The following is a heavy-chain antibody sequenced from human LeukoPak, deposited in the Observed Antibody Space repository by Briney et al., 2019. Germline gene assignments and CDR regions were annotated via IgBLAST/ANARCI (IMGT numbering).Heavy chain of an antibody. J-gene: IGHJ4*02. D-gene: IGHD1-26*01. CDR3: ARGLLVGASPVFDY. Sequence: SETLSLTCTVSGNSISSGDNYWRWIRQPAGKGLEWIGRIYTSGSTNYNPSLKSRVTISVDTSKNQFSLKLSSVTAADTAVYYCARGLLVGASPVFDYWGQGTLVTVSS. V-gene: IGHV4-61*02. CDR1: GNSISSGDNY. CDR2: IYTSGST.